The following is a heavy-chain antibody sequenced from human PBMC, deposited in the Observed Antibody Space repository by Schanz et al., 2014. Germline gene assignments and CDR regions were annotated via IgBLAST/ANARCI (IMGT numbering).Heavy chain of an antibody. D-gene: IGHD3-3*01. Sequence: EVQLLESGGGLVEPGGSLRLSCAASGFSFSSYAMGWVRQARGKGLEWVSAMNESHSTIYYADSVRGRFTISRDNSNKTVDLQMNSLRAEDTAVYYCVRDSFFAFDYWGQGTLVTVSS. J-gene: IGHJ4*02. CDR2: MNESHSTI. CDR3: VRDSFFAFDY. CDR1: GFSFSSYA. V-gene: IGHV3-23*01.